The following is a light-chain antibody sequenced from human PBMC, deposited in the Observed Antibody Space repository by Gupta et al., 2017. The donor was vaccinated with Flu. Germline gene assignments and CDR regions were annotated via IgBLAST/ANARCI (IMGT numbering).Light chain of an antibody. CDR2: NKS. CDR3: GESDNSREGEV. V-gene: IGLV1-44*01. Sequence: TISCTGSSNNIASKRVHWYQHNPAREHKSVIENKSQRPSGVTDRFSGANSGKTDTLVISRLQSEDESYDYCGESDNSREGEVFGGGTKLTVL. CDR1: SNNIASKR. J-gene: IGLJ2*01.